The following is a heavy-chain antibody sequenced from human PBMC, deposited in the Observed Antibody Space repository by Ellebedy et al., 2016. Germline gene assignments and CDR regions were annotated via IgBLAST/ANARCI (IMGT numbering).Heavy chain of an antibody. J-gene: IGHJ4*02. CDR2: IWYDGSNK. CDR3: AKDQMWIQHGVGY. CDR1: GFTFSSYG. D-gene: IGHD5-18*01. Sequence: GGSLRLSXAASGFTFSSYGMHWVRQAPGKGLEWVAVIWYDGSNKYYADSVKGRFTISRDNSKNTLYLQMNSLRAEDTAVYYCAKDQMWIQHGVGYWGQGTLVTVSS. V-gene: IGHV3-33*06.